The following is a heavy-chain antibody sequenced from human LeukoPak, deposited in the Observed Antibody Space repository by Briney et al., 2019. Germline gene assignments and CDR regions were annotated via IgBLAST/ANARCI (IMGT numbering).Heavy chain of an antibody. CDR1: GGSISSSSYY. V-gene: IGHV4-39*01. D-gene: IGHD3-3*01. CDR2: IYYSGST. Sequence: PSETLSLTCLVSGGSISSSSYYWGWIRQPPGKGLEWIGSIYYSGSTYYNPSLKSRVTISVDTSKNQFSLKLSSVTAADTAVYYCARGTGGITIFGVVIQSENWFDPWGQGTLVTVSS. CDR3: ARGTGGITIFGVVIQSENWFDP. J-gene: IGHJ5*02.